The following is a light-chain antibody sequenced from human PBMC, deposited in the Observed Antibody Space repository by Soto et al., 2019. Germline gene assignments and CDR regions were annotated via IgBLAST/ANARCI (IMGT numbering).Light chain of an antibody. J-gene: IGLJ2*01. CDR2: GNS. CDR1: SSNIGAGYD. CDR3: HSFDRGLGGYGV. Sequence: QSVLTQPPSVSGAPGQRVTISCTGSSSNIGAGYDVHWYQQLPGTAPKLLIYGNSNRPSGVPDRFSGSKSGTSASLAITGLRAEEGADYYCHSFDRGLGGYGVFGGGTKLTAL. V-gene: IGLV1-40*01.